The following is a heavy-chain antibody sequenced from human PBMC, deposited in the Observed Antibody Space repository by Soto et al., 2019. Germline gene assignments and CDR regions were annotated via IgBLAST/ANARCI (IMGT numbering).Heavy chain of an antibody. CDR3: ARMESFGSLNWFDP. D-gene: IGHD5-18*01. CDR2: MNPGTGDT. V-gene: IGHV1-8*02. J-gene: IGHJ5*02. Sequence: ASVKVSCKASGYTFTNNDVSWVRQATGQGLEWMGWMNPGTGDTGYAQKFQGRVTMTRDISIATAYMELNSLTSEDTAIYYCARMESFGSLNWFDPWGQGTLVTVSS. CDR1: GYTFTNND.